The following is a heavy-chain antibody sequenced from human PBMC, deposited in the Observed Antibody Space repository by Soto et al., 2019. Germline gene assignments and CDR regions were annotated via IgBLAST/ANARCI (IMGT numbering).Heavy chain of an antibody. V-gene: IGHV3-74*01. Sequence: LRLSFAASGFTFNNSWMHWVRQAPWKGLVWVSRIKTDGSSPNYADSVEGRFTISSDNAKNTLYLQMNSLRVEDTAVYYCARDRIAVPGSCDNWGQGTLVTVSS. CDR2: IKTDGSSP. J-gene: IGHJ4*02. CDR3: ARDRIAVPGSCDN. D-gene: IGHD3-10*01. CDR1: GFTFNNSW.